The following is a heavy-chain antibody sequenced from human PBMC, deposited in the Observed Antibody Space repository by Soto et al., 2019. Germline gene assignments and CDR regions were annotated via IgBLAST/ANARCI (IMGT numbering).Heavy chain of an antibody. D-gene: IGHD3-3*01. CDR3: DRSRVYGSGGDY. Sequence: QVQLVQSGAEVKKPGSSVKVSCKASGGTFSSYAISWVRQAPGQGLEWMGGIIPIFGTANYAQKFQGRVTITADESTRTAYMELSSLRSEDTAVYYCDRSRVYGSGGDYWGQGPLPTASS. J-gene: IGHJ4*02. CDR2: IIPIFGTA. CDR1: GGTFSSYA. V-gene: IGHV1-69*12.